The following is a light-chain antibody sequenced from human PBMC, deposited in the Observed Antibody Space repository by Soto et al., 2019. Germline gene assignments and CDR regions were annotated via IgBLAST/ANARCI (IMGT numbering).Light chain of an antibody. V-gene: IGKV3-15*01. Sequence: ENVLTQSPATLSVSPGERATLSCRTSQIIGTNLAWYQQKPGQAPRLHIYGAFIRAPGFPVRFRGTGSGSEFTLTISSMQFEDGALYYCQQYDKWTYTFGQGINLEIK. J-gene: IGKJ2*01. CDR2: GAF. CDR1: QIIGTN. CDR3: QQYDKWTYT.